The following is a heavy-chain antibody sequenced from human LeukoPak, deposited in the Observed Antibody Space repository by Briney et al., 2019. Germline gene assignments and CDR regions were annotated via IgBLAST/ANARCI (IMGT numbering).Heavy chain of an antibody. J-gene: IGHJ3*02. CDR2: IYYSGST. CDR1: GGSISSGDYY. CDR3: AREGRVVSGSSDAFDI. V-gene: IGHV4-30-4*08. Sequence: SQTLSLTCTVSGGSISSGDYYWSWIRQPPGKGLEWIGYIYYSGSTYYNPSLKSRVTISVDTSKNQFSLRLSSVTAADTAVYYCAREGRVVSGSSDAFDIGGQGTMVTVSS. D-gene: IGHD1-26*01.